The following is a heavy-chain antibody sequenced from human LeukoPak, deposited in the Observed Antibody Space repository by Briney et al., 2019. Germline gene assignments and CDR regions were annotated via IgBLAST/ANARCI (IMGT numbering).Heavy chain of an antibody. CDR1: GDSLTNYF. V-gene: IGHV4-59*01. D-gene: IGHD2-15*01. J-gene: IGHJ4*02. CDR3: ARGRVAYSAYYFDY. CDR2: IYYTGNT. Sequence: PSETLSLPCTVSGDSLTNYFWSWIRQPPGEGLEGIGYIYYTGNTNYKPSLKSRVTMSVDTSTNQFSLRLRSATAADTAVYYCARGRVAYSAYYFDYGGRGTLVTVSS.